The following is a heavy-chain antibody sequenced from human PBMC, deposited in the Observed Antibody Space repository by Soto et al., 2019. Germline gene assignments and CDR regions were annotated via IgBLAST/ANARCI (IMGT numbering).Heavy chain of an antibody. V-gene: IGHV3-11*01. CDR1: GFTFSDYY. CDR3: ARDAAFISSQCFNP. Sequence: PGGSLRLSCAASGFTFSDYYMSWIRQAPGKGLEWISHISDSATTMYYADSVKGRFTISRDNARKSLFLHMNSQRDEDTAVYYGARDAAFISSQCFNPWGQGTLVTVSS. D-gene: IGHD3-22*01. CDR2: ISDSATTM. J-gene: IGHJ5*02.